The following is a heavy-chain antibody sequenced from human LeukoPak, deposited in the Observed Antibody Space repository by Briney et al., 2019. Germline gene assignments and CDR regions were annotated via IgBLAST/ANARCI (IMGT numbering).Heavy chain of an antibody. V-gene: IGHV4-59*08. J-gene: IGHJ4*02. Sequence: SETLSLTCTVSGGSISSHYWSWIRQPPGKGLEGIGYIYYSGSTNYNPSLKSRVTISVDTSKNQFSLKLSSVTAADTAVYYCARHTYYYDSSGYLYYFDYWGQGTMVTVSP. CDR2: IYYSGST. D-gene: IGHD3-22*01. CDR3: ARHTYYYDSSGYLYYFDY. CDR1: GGSISSHY.